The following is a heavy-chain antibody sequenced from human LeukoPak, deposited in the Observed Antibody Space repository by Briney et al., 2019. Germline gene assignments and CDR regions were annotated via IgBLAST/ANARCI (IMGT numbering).Heavy chain of an antibody. V-gene: IGHV1-69*05. D-gene: IGHD2/OR15-2a*01. Sequence: SVKVSCKASGGTFSSNAITWVRQARGQGLEWMGRIIPMSATTNYAQKFQGRVTITTDESTSTVYMELSSLRSEDTAVYYCARLPKNKNWFDPWGQGTLVTVSS. J-gene: IGHJ5*02. CDR2: IIPMSATT. CDR3: ARLPKNKNWFDP. CDR1: GGTFSSNA.